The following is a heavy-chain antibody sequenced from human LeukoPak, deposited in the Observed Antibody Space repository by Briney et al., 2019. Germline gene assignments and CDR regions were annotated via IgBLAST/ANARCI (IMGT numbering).Heavy chain of an antibody. J-gene: IGHJ4*02. CDR3: ARVPRETYYYDSSGYWAFDY. Sequence: ASVKVSCKASGYTFTGYYMHWVRQAPGQGLEWMGWINPNSGGTNYAQKFQGRVTMTRDTSISTAYMELSRLRSDDTAVYYCARVPRETYYYDSSGYWAFDYWGQGTLVTVSS. D-gene: IGHD3-22*01. CDR2: INPNSGGT. V-gene: IGHV1-2*02. CDR1: GYTFTGYY.